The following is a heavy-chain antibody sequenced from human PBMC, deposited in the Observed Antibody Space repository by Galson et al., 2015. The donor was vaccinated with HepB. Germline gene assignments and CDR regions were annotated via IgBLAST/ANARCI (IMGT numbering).Heavy chain of an antibody. CDR3: AREGDIGVVRGSRPNDAFEI. J-gene: IGHJ3*02. D-gene: IGHD2-15*01. V-gene: IGHV4-39*07. Sequence: ETLSLTCTVSGGSIRSGSYYWGWVRQPPGKGLAWIGSLYYTGSTYYNLYLKSRFTISVDTSKNQFSLKLSSVTAADTAVYYCAREGDIGVVRGSRPNDAFEIWGQGTRVTVSS. CDR2: LYYTGST. CDR1: GGSIRSGSYY.